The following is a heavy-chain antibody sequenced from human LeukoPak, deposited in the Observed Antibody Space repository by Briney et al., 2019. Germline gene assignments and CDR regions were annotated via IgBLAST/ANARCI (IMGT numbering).Heavy chain of an antibody. V-gene: IGHV3-7*01. Sequence: PGGSLRLSCAASGFGFSNYWMSWVRQAPGKGLERVANMNEDGSEKNYVDSVKGRFTISRDNAQDSLYLQMNSLRAEDTAVYYCARDRGYSNFDYWGQGTLLTVSS. CDR1: GFGFSNYW. CDR3: ARDRGYSNFDY. CDR2: MNEDGSEK. D-gene: IGHD4-11*01. J-gene: IGHJ4*02.